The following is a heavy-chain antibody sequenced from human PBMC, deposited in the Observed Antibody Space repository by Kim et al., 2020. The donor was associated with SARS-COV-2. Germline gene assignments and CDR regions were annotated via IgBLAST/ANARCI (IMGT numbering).Heavy chain of an antibody. J-gene: IGHJ4*02. CDR2: IWYDGSNK. CDR1: GFTFSSYG. V-gene: IGHV3-33*01. D-gene: IGHD3-3*01. CDR3: ARDGFLEWLLGIDY. Sequence: GGSLRLSCAASGFTFSSYGMHWVRQAPGKGLEWVAVIWYDGSNKYYADSVKGRFTISRDNSKNTLYLQMNSLRAEDTAVYYCARDGFLEWLLGIDYWGQGTLVTVSS.